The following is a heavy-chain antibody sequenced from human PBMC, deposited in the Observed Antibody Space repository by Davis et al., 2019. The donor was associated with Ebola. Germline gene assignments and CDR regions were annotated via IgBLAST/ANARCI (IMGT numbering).Heavy chain of an antibody. J-gene: IGHJ3*02. CDR2: ISGDSLYT. D-gene: IGHD6-19*01. Sequence: PGGSLRLSCEVSGFSVSGKYMGWIRQAPGKGLEWVSYISGDSLYTNYADSVRGRLTISRDDAKNSLYLQMNSLRAEDTAIYYCVRVSRNIATGWYRFDAFDIWGQGTLVTVSS. CDR1: GFSVSGKY. V-gene: IGHV3-11*06. CDR3: VRVSRNIATGWYRFDAFDI.